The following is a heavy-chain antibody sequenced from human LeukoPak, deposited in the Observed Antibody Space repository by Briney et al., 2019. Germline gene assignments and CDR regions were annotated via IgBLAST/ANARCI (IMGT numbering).Heavy chain of an antibody. Sequence: PSETLSLTCTVSGGSISGYYWSWIRQPPGKGLEWIGYIYSSGSTNYNPSLKSRVTISVDTSKNQFSLKLSSVTAADTAVYYCARSGAYYDSGMGAFDVWGQGTMVTVSP. V-gene: IGHV4-59*01. J-gene: IGHJ3*01. D-gene: IGHD3-10*01. CDR1: GGSISGYY. CDR3: ARSGAYYDSGMGAFDV. CDR2: IYSSGST.